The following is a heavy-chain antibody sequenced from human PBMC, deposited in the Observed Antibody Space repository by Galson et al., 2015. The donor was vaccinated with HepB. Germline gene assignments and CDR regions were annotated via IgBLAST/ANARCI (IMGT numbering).Heavy chain of an antibody. Sequence: SLRLSCAASGFTFSDHYISWFRQAPGKGLEWVPYISYSGSSSDYSYSVNGRFTISRDNAKNSLYLQMNTLRADDTAVYYCARGTAGDYWGQGTLVTVSS. CDR3: ARGTAGDY. CDR1: GFTFSDHY. J-gene: IGHJ4*02. CDR2: ISYSGSSS. V-gene: IGHV3-11*01.